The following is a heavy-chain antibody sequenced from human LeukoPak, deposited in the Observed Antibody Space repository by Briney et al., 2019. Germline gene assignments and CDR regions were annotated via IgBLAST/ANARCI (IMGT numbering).Heavy chain of an antibody. CDR1: GFTVNTYE. V-gene: IGHV3-74*01. CDR2: INSDGSSI. D-gene: IGHD3/OR15-3a*01. CDR3: ASDLDFSVDV. Sequence: RPGGSLRLSCAVSGFTVNTYEMHWVRQVPGKGVVWVSYINSDGSSITYADSVKGRFTISRDNAKNTLDLQMNSLRVENTAVYYCASDLDFSVDVWGQGTTVIVSS. J-gene: IGHJ6*02.